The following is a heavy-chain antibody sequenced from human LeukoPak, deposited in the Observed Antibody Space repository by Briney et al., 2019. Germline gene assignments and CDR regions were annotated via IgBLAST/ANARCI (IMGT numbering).Heavy chain of an antibody. D-gene: IGHD6-13*01. CDR3: ARSRGQRSSWLVGYYYYGMDV. Sequence: SETLSLTCTVSGGSISSYYWSWIRQPLGKGLEWIGYIYYSGSTNYNPSLKSRVTISVDTSKNQFSLKLSSVTAADTAVYYCARSRGQRSSWLVGYYYYGMDVWGQGTTVTVSS. J-gene: IGHJ6*02. CDR1: GGSISSYY. CDR2: IYYSGST. V-gene: IGHV4-59*08.